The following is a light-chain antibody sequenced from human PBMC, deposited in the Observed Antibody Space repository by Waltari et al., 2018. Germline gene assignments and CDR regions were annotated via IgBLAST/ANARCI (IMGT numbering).Light chain of an antibody. V-gene: IGLV7-46*01. CDR3: LLSYSGAWV. J-gene: IGLJ3*02. CDR2: DTT. Sequence: QAVVTQEPSLTVSPGGTVPTTCGSRTGAGTSGQSPYWFQPKPGQAPRTLIYDTTNKHSWTPARFSGSLLGGKAALTLSGAQPEDEAEYYCLLSYSGAWVFGGGTKLTVL. CDR1: TGAGTSGQS.